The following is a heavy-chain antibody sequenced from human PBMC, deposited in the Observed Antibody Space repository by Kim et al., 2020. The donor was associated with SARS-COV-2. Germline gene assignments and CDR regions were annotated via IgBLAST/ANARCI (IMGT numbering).Heavy chain of an antibody. V-gene: IGHV4-39*01. CDR3: VRHVLTVRYSSSWSTKTVDY. Sequence: SETLSLTCTVSGGSISSSSYYWGWIRQPPGKGLEWIGSIYYSGSTYYNPSLKSRVTISVDTSKNQFSLKLSSVTAADTAVYYCVRHVLTVRYSSSWSTKTVDYWGQGTLVTVSS. CDR2: IYYSGST. CDR1: GGSISSSSYY. J-gene: IGHJ4*02. D-gene: IGHD6-13*01.